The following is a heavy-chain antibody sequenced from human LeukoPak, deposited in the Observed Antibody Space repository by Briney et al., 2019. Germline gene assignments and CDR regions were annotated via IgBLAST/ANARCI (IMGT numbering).Heavy chain of an antibody. CDR3: ARDRGVTTRLRGYFDY. V-gene: IGHV3-48*02. CDR1: GFTFSSHS. CDR2: IDSSSRVI. J-gene: IGHJ4*02. Sequence: GGSLRLSCAASGFTFSSHSMNWVRQAPGKGLEWVSYIDSSSRVIYYADSVKGRFTISRDNAKNSLYLLMNSLRDDDTAVYYCARDRGVTTRLRGYFDYWGQGTPVTVSA. D-gene: IGHD1-1*01.